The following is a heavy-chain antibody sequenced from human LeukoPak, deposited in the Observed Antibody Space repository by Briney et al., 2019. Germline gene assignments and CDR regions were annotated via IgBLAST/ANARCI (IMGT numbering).Heavy chain of an antibody. CDR1: GFTFSSYG. D-gene: IGHD3-22*01. V-gene: IGHV3-30*03. CDR3: ARDSGGYDSSYWGFDY. Sequence: PGGSLRLSCAASGFTFSSYGMHWVRQAPGKGLEWVAVISYDGSNKYYADSVKGRFTISRDNSKNTLYLQMNSLRAEDTAVYYCARDSGGYDSSYWGFDYWGQGTLVTVSS. J-gene: IGHJ4*02. CDR2: ISYDGSNK.